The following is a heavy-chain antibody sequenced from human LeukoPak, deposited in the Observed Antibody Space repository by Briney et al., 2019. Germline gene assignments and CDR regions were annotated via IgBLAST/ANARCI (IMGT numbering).Heavy chain of an antibody. D-gene: IGHD3-22*01. CDR1: GFTFSSYS. V-gene: IGHV3-21*01. CDR2: ISSSSYI. J-gene: IGHJ6*02. CDR3: ARVPYYYDSSGYRGGYYYYGMDV. Sequence: GGSLRLSCAASGFTFSSYSMNRVRQAPGKGLEWVSSISSSSYIYYADSVKGRFTISRDNAKNSLYLQMNSLRAEDTAVYYCARVPYYYDSSGYRGGYYYYGMDVWGQGTTVTVSS.